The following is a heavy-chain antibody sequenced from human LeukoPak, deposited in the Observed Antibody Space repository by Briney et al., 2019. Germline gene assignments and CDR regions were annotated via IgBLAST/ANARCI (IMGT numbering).Heavy chain of an antibody. J-gene: IGHJ4*02. V-gene: IGHV4-38-2*01. CDR2: IYHSGTT. CDR1: GYSINSGYF. CDR3: ARPPDSGDYGAAFDF. Sequence: PSETLSLTCAVSGYSINSGYFWGWIRQSPGQGLEWIASIYHSGTTYYNPSLKSRITMSVDTSKNRFSLKLSSVTAADTAVYYCARPPDSGDYGAAFDFWGQGTLVTVSS. D-gene: IGHD4-17*01.